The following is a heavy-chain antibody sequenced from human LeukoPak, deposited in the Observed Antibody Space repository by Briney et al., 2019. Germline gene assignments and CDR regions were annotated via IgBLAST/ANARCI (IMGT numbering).Heavy chain of an antibody. CDR2: IYYSGST. CDR1: GGSISSDY. V-gene: IGHV4-59*01. D-gene: IGHD4-23*01. CDR3: ARRETVVTSGAFDI. Sequence: SETLSLTCTVSGGSISSDYWSWIRQPPGKGLEWIGYIYYSGSTNYNPSLKSRVTISVDTSKNQFSLKLSSVTAADTAVYYCARRETVVTSGAFDIWGQGTMVTVSS. J-gene: IGHJ3*02.